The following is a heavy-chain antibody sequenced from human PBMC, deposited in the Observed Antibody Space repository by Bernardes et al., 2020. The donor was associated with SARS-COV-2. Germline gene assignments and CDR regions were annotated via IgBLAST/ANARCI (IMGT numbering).Heavy chain of an antibody. V-gene: IGHV3-30*04. D-gene: IGHD3-10*01. Sequence: GGSLRLSCAASGFTFSTYAMHWVRQAPGKGLEWVAVISYDGGDKYYADSVKGRFTISRDNLKNTLYVQMNGLSAEDTAVYYCARESARPTLYGNFDYWGLGILVSVSS. CDR3: ARESARPTLYGNFDY. J-gene: IGHJ4*02. CDR1: GFTFSTYA. CDR2: ISYDGGDK.